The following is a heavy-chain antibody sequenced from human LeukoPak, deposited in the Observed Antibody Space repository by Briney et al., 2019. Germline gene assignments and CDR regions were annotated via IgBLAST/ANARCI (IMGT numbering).Heavy chain of an antibody. CDR3: AREYYHSSGYGPDWFDP. D-gene: IGHD3-22*01. Sequence: PSETLSLTCTVSGYSISSGYYWGWIRQPPGKGLEWIGSIYHSGSTYYNPSLKSRVTMLVDTSKNQFSLKLSSVTAADTAVYYCAREYYHSSGYGPDWFDPWGQGTLVTVSS. CDR2: IYHSGST. V-gene: IGHV4-38-2*02. J-gene: IGHJ5*02. CDR1: GYSISSGYY.